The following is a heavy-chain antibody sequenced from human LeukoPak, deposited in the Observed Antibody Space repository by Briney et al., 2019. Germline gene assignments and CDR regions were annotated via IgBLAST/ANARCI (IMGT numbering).Heavy chain of an antibody. CDR3: AKDNRRGLQLYYFDY. D-gene: IGHD5-24*01. CDR2: ISGDGGST. CDR1: GFTFDDYA. Sequence: GGSLRLSCAASGFTFDDYAMHWVRQAPGKGLEWVSLISGDGGSTYYADSVKGRFTISRDNSKNSLYLQMNSLRTEDTAFYYCAKDNRRGLQLYYFDYWGQGTLVTVSS. V-gene: IGHV3-43*02. J-gene: IGHJ4*02.